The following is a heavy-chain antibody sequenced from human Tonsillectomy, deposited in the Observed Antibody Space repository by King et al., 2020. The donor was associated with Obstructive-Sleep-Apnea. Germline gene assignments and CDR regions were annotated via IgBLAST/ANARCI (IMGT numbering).Heavy chain of an antibody. CDR2: IYYSGST. Sequence: LQLQESGPGLVKPSETLSLTCTVSGGSISSSSYYWGWIRQPPGKGLEWIGSIYYSGSTYYIPSLKSRVTISVDTSKNQFSLKLSSVTAADTAVYYCARYKVGLRLGSLRRYYFDYWGQGTLVTVSS. CDR3: ARYKVGLRLGSLRRYYFDY. V-gene: IGHV4-39*07. CDR1: GGSISSSSYY. J-gene: IGHJ4*02. D-gene: IGHD3-16*01.